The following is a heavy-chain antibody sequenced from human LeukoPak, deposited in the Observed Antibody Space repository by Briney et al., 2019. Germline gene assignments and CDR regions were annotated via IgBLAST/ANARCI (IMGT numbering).Heavy chain of an antibody. J-gene: IGHJ3*02. CDR2: IYYSGST. CDR3: ASDSGGRRDAFNI. CDR1: GGSISSSSYY. D-gene: IGHD2-21*01. Sequence: SETLSLTCTVSGGSISSSSYYWGWIRQPPGKGLEWIGSIYYSGSTYYNPSLKSRVTISVDTSKNQFSLKLSSVTAADTAVYYCASDSGGRRDAFNIWGQGTMVTVSS. V-gene: IGHV4-39*01.